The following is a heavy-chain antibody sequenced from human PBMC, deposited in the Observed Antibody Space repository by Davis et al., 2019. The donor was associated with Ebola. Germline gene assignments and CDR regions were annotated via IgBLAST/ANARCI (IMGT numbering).Heavy chain of an antibody. Sequence: GESLKISCSASGFTFSSYSMNWVRQAPGKGLEWVSSISSSSSYIYYADSVKGRFTISRDNAKNSLYLQMNSLRAEDTAVYYCARHVGRIAVAGIDYWGQGTLVTVSS. CDR1: GFTFSSYS. CDR3: ARHVGRIAVAGIDY. J-gene: IGHJ4*02. D-gene: IGHD6-19*01. CDR2: ISSSSSYI. V-gene: IGHV3-21*01.